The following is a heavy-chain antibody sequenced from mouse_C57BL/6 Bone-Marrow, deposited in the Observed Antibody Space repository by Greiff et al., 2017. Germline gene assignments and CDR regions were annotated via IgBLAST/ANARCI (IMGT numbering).Heavy chain of an antibody. Sequence: QVQLQQPGAELVKPGASVKLSCKASGYTFTSYWMHWVKQRPGQGLEWIGMIHPNSGSTNYNEKFKSKATLTVDKSSSAAYMQLSSLTSEDSAVYYCEGGPITTLDYWGQGTTRTVSS. CDR2: IHPNSGST. D-gene: IGHD1-1*01. J-gene: IGHJ2*01. CDR1: GYTFTSYW. CDR3: EGGPITTLDY. V-gene: IGHV1-64*01.